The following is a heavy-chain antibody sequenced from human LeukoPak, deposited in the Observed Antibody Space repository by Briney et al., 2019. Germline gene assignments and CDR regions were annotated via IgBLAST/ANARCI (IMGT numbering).Heavy chain of an antibody. J-gene: IGHJ6*02. CDR2: ISYDGSNK. CDR1: GFTFSSYD. CDR3: ASDYGDYVGHYYYGMDV. D-gene: IGHD4-17*01. V-gene: IGHV3-30*03. Sequence: GGSLRLSCAASGFTFSSYDMHWVRQAPGKGLEWVALISYDGSNKYYADSVKGRFTISRDSSKNTLYLQMNSLRAEDTAVYYCASDYGDYVGHYYYGMDVWGQGTTVTVSS.